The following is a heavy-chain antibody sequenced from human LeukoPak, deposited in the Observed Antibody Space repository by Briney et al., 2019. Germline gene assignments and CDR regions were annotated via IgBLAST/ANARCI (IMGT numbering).Heavy chain of an antibody. V-gene: IGHV4-31*03. CDR3: ARAPTIVVVPAAILTAYFDY. J-gene: IGHJ4*02. CDR2: LYYSGST. D-gene: IGHD2-2*01. Sequence: SQTLYLTCTVSGGSISSDGYYWGWIRQHPGKGLEWIGYLYYSGSTYYNPSLKSRVTISVDTSKNQFSLKLSSVTAADTAVYYCARAPTIVVVPAAILTAYFDYWGQGALVTVSS. CDR1: GGSISSDGYY.